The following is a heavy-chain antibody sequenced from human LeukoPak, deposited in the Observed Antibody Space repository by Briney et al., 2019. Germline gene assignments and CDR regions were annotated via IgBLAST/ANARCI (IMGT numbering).Heavy chain of an antibody. V-gene: IGHV3-30*04. J-gene: IGHJ4*02. CDR3: ARSTGTAAGSDY. Sequence: PGGSLRLSCAASGFTFSSYAMNWVRQAPGKGLEWVAGISYDGGNKYYADSVKRRFTISSDNSKNTLSLQMNSLRAEDTAVYYCARSTGTAAGSDYWGQGTLVTVSS. CDR2: ISYDGGNK. CDR1: GFTFSSYA. D-gene: IGHD6-13*01.